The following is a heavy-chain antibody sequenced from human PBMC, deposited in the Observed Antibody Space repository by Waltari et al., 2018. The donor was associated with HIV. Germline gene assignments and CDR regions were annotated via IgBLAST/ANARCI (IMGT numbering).Heavy chain of an antibody. CDR1: GFTFRNAW. Sequence: EVQLVESGGGLVKPGGSLRLSCVASGFTFRNAWMSWVRQAPGKGLEGVGRSKSKVDGGTTDYGAAVKGRFTISRDDSKNTLYLQMNSVKSEDTAVYYCTMYSGHEYYYYYYMDVWGKGTTVTVSS. J-gene: IGHJ6*03. D-gene: IGHD5-12*01. CDR3: TMYSGHEYYYYYYMDV. V-gene: IGHV3-15*01. CDR2: SKSKVDGGTT.